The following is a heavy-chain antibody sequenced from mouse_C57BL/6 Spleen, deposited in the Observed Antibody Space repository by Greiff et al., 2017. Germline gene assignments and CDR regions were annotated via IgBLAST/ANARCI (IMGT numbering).Heavy chain of an antibody. CDR1: GYAFTNYL. V-gene: IGHV1-54*01. CDR2: INPGSGGT. Sequence: VQLQQSGAELVRPGTSVKVSCKASGYAFTNYLIEWVKQRPGQGLEWIGVINPGSGGTSYNEKFKGKATLTADKSSSTAYMQLSSLTSEDSAVYCCARGGCSNYSYCWCFDVWGTGTTVTVSS. D-gene: IGHD2-5*01. J-gene: IGHJ1*03. CDR3: ARGGCSNYSYCWCFDV.